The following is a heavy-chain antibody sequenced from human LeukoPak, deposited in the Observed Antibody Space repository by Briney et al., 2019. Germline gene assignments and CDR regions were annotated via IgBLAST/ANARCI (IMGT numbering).Heavy chain of an antibody. CDR1: GFTFSDYY. CDR2: ISSGGSTI. J-gene: IGHJ3*02. Sequence: GGSLRLSCAASGFTFSDYYMSWIRQAPGKGLEWVSYISSGGSTIYYADSVKGRFTISRDNAKNSLYLQMNSLRAEDTAVYYCATLDSSGYKGNAFDIWGQGTMVTVSS. D-gene: IGHD3-22*01. CDR3: ATLDSSGYKGNAFDI. V-gene: IGHV3-11*01.